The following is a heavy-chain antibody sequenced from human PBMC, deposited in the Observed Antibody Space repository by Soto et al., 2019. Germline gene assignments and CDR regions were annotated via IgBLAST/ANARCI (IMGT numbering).Heavy chain of an antibody. V-gene: IGHV3-7*03. CDR1: GFTFSSYC. D-gene: IGHD6-6*01. CDR3: ARVPSSSQYYYYGMDV. Sequence: GGSLRLSCAASGFTFSSYCMSWVRQAPGKGLEWVANIKQDGSEKYYVDSVKGRFTISRDNAKNSLYLQMNSLRAEDTAVYYCARVPSSSQYYYYGMDVWGQGTTVTVSS. CDR2: IKQDGSEK. J-gene: IGHJ6*02.